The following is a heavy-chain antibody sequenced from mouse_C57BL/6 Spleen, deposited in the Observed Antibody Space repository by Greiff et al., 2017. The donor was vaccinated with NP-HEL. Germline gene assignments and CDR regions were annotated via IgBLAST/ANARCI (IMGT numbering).Heavy chain of an antibody. CDR2: IYPRDGST. J-gene: IGHJ4*01. V-gene: IGHV1-85*01. D-gene: IGHD2-1*01. CDR1: GYTFTSYD. CDR3: ARSWGNYEDYYAMDY. Sequence: QVQLQQSGPELVKPGASVKLSCKASGYTFTSYDINWVKQRPGQGLEWIGWIYPRDGSTKYNEKFKGKATLTVDTSSSTAYMELHSLTSEDSAVYVCARSWGNYEDYYAMDYWGQGTSVTVSS.